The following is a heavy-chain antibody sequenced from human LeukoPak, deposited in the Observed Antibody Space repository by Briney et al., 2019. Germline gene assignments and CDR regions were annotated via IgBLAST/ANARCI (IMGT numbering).Heavy chain of an antibody. V-gene: IGHV3-7*01. D-gene: IGHD1-26*01. CDR3: ARETIGTFFN. Sequence: GGSLRLSCAASGFTFSTYWLNWVRQAPGKRLEWVANIRPDGNERHYVDSVKGRFTISRDNAKNSLYLQMDSLRAEDAAIYYCARETIGTFFNWGQGTLVTVSS. J-gene: IGHJ4*02. CDR2: IRPDGNER. CDR1: GFTFSTYW.